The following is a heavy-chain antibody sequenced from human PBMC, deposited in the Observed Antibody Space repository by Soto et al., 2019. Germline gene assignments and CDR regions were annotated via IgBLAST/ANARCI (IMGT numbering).Heavy chain of an antibody. CDR3: ARITRSPNSGYFDY. J-gene: IGHJ4*02. V-gene: IGHV4-59*01. Sequence: QVQLQESGPGLVKPSETLSLTCTVSGGSISNYYWTWFRQPPGKGLEWIAYIYSSGSTNYNPSLKSRVTISVDTSKNQFSLKLNSVTAADTAVYYCARITRSPNSGYFDYWGQGALITVDS. D-gene: IGHD7-27*01. CDR2: IYSSGST. CDR1: GGSISNYY.